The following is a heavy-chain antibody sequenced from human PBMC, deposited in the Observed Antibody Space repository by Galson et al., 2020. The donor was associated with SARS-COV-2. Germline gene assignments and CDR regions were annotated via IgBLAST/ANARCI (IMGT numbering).Heavy chain of an antibody. CDR3: STDVVVVPAIDS. CDR2: IKSKTDGGTT. V-gene: IGHV3-15*01. D-gene: IGHD2-15*01. J-gene: IGHJ4*02. Sequence: GGSLRLSCAASRFTFRNAWMSWVRQAPGKGLEWVGRIKSKTDGGTTDYAAPVKGRFTISRDDSKNTLYLQMNSLKTEDTAVYYCSTDVVVVPAIDSWGQGTLVTVSS. CDR1: RFTFRNAW.